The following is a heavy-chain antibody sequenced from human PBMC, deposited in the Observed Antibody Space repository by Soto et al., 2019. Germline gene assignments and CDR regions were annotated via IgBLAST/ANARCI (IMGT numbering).Heavy chain of an antibody. D-gene: IGHD2-2*02. CDR3: ARLDTGFDP. CDR2: ISYDGSNK. V-gene: IGHV3-30-3*01. Sequence: QVQLVESGGGVVQPGRFLRLSCAASGFTFSSYAMHWVRQAPGKGLEWVAVISYDGSNKYYADSVKGRFTISSDNSKNTLYLQMTSLRAEDTAVYYCARLDTGFDPWGQGTLVTVSS. J-gene: IGHJ5*02. CDR1: GFTFSSYA.